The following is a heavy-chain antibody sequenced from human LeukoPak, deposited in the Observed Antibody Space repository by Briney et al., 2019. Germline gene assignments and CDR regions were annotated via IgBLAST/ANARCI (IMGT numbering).Heavy chain of an antibody. J-gene: IGHJ6*03. V-gene: IGHV3-23*01. Sequence: PGGSLRLSCAASGFTFSTYSMNWVRQAPGKGLEWVSAISGSGGSTYYADSVKGRFTISRDNSKNTLYLQMNSLRAEDTAVYYCAIPPGSYDYYYYYYMDVWGKGTTVTVSS. D-gene: IGHD1-26*01. CDR3: AIPPGSYDYYYYYYMDV. CDR2: ISGSGGST. CDR1: GFTFSTYS.